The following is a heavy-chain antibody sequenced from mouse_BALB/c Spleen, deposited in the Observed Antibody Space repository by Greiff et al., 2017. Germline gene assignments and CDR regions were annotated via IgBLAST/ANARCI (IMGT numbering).Heavy chain of an antibody. V-gene: IGHV5-6-5*01. CDR1: GFTFSSYA. CDR2: ISSGGST. J-gene: IGHJ4*01. D-gene: IGHD2-4*01. CDR3: ARPSTMITTGAMDY. Sequence: EVQLVESGGGLVKPGGSLKLSCAASGFTFSSYAMSWVRQTPEKRLEWVASISSGGSTYYPDSVKGRFTISRDNARNILYLQMSSLRSEDTAMYYCARPSTMITTGAMDYWGQGTSVTVSS.